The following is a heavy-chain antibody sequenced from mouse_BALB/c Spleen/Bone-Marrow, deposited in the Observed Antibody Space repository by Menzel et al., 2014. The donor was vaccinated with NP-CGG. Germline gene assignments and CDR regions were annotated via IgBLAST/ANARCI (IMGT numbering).Heavy chain of an antibody. CDR1: GFTFSNYG. CDR3: ARSRYDVGWFAY. CDR2: INSNGGIT. D-gene: IGHD2-14*01. J-gene: IGHJ3*01. Sequence: EVQLVESGGGLVQPGGSLKLSCAASGFTFSNYGMSWVRQTPDKRLELVATINSNGGITYYPDSVKGRFTISRDNPKNTLFLQMASLRSEDTAMYYCARSRYDVGWFAYWGQGTLVTVSA. V-gene: IGHV5-6-3*01.